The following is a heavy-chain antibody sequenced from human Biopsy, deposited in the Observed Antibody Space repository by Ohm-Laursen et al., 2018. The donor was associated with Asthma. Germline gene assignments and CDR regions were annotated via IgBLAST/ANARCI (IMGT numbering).Heavy chain of an antibody. J-gene: IGHJ4*02. D-gene: IGHD6-13*01. Sequence: SLRLSCAASGFTFSSYAMSWVRQAPGKGLEWVSAISGSGGSTYYADSVKGRFTISRDNSKNTLYLQTNSLRAEDTAVYYCARVWQLATLDYWGQGTLVTVSS. V-gene: IGHV3-23*01. CDR2: ISGSGGST. CDR1: GFTFSSYA. CDR3: ARVWQLATLDY.